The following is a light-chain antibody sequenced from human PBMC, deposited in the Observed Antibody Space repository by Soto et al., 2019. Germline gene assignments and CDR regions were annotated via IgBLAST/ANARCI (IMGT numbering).Light chain of an antibody. J-gene: IGLJ1*01. CDR1: SSDVGGYNF. V-gene: IGLV2-8*01. CDR2: EVT. CDR3: ASYAGNSYV. Sequence: QSALTQPPSASGSPGQSVTISCTGTSSDVGGYNFVSWYQQHPGKAPKVMIYEVTKRPSGVPDRFSGSKSGNTASLTVSGLQTEDEADYYCASYAGNSYVFGTGTKLTVL.